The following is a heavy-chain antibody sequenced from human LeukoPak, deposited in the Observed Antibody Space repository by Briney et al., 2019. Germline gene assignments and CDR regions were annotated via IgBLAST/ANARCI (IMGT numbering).Heavy chain of an antibody. CDR2: ISPSGGST. V-gene: IGHV1-46*01. D-gene: IGHD3-10*01. CDR1: GYTFTSYG. Sequence: ASVKVSCKASGYTFTSYGISWVRQAPGQGLEWMGIISPSGGSTNYAQKFQGRVTMTRDTSTSTVYMELSSLRSEDTAVYYCARGPRITLVRGGQWYYYMDVWGKGTTVTISS. J-gene: IGHJ6*03. CDR3: ARGPRITLVRGGQWYYYMDV.